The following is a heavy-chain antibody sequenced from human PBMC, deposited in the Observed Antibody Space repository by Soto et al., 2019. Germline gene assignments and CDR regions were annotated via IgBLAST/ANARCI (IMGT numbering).Heavy chain of an antibody. V-gene: IGHV3-23*01. J-gene: IGHJ3*01. CDR2: ISDSDGST. CDR3: AKVLVTASYSLDF. CDR1: GFTFSSYA. D-gene: IGHD2-21*02. Sequence: VGSLRLSCAAFGFTFSSYAMSWVRQAPGKGLEWVSGISDSDGSTYYADSVKGRVTISRDNSKNTLYLQMNSLRAEDTALYYCAKVLVTASYSLDFWGQGTMVNVSS.